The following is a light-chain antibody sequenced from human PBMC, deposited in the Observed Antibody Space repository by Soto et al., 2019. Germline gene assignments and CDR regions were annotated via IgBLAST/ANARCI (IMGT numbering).Light chain of an antibody. CDR3: LQDYIYPYT. CDR2: GTS. Sequence: IQMTQSPSSLSVSVGDRVTITCRASQDIRNDLGWYQQKPGKAPKLLIYGTSNLQSGVPSRFSGSGSGTDFTLIISSLQPEDFAIYYCLQDYIYPYTSGQGTKLEIK. J-gene: IGKJ2*01. CDR1: QDIRND. V-gene: IGKV1-6*01.